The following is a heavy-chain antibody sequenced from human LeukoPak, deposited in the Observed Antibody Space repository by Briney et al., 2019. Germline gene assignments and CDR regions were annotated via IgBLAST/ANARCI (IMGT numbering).Heavy chain of an antibody. J-gene: IGHJ5*02. V-gene: IGHV3-15*01. Sequence: GGSLRLSCAASGFTFSSYEMNWVRQAPGKGLEWVGRIKSKTDGGTTDYAAPVKGRFTISRDDSKNTLYLQMNSLKTEDTAVYYCTTDAGGDIVVVPAAMWFDPWGQGTLVTVSS. CDR3: TTDAGGDIVVVPAAMWFDP. CDR1: GFTFSSYE. D-gene: IGHD2-2*01. CDR2: IKSKTDGGTT.